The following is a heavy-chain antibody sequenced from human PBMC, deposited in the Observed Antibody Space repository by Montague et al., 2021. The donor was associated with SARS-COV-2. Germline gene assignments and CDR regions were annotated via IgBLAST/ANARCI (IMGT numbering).Heavy chain of an antibody. CDR2: IKTDGSYT. D-gene: IGHD2-15*01. Sequence: SLRLSCAASGFIFSNYWWHWVRQVPGKGLVWVSRIKTDGSYTTYADSVKGRFTISRDNVKNTVYLQMNSLRVEGTGVYYCARAPHCAGGTCYSFDYHGMDVWGRGSTVTVSS. V-gene: IGHV3-74*01. CDR3: ARAPHCAGGTCYSFDYHGMDV. J-gene: IGHJ6*02. CDR1: GFIFSNYW.